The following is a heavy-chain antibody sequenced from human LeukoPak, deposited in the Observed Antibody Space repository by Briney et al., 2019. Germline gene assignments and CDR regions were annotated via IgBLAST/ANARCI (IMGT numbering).Heavy chain of an antibody. D-gene: IGHD3-16*01. CDR3: ARVRGDFETD. CDR1: GGSISSYY. CDR2: RYYSGST. Sequence: SETLSLTCSVSGGSISSYYWTWIRQPPGKGLEWIGYRYYSGSTTYNPSLKSRVTISVDTSKSQFSLKVISVTGADTAIYYCARVRGDFETDWGQGTLVTVSS. J-gene: IGHJ1*01. V-gene: IGHV4-59*01.